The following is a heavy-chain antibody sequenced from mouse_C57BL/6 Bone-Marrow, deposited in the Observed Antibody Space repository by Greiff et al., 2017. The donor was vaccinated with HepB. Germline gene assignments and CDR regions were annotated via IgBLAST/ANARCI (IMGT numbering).Heavy chain of an antibody. CDR3: ARTPLYSNYPAWFAY. D-gene: IGHD2-5*01. J-gene: IGHJ3*01. CDR2: IYPGDGDT. Sequence: VKLQESGPELVKPGASVKISCKASGYAFSSSWMNWVKQRPGKGLEWIGRIYPGDGDTNYNGKFKGKATLTADKSSSTAYMQLSSLTSEDSAVYFCARTPLYSNYPAWFAYWGQGTLVTVSA. V-gene: IGHV1-82*01. CDR1: GYAFSSSW.